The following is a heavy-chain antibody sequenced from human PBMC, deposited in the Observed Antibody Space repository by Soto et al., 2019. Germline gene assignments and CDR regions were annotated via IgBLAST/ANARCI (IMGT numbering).Heavy chain of an antibody. CDR2: IRTKTNNYAT. CDR1: GFTLSGST. V-gene: IGHV3-73*01. J-gene: IGHJ4*02. D-gene: IGHD1-1*01. CDR3: SRGNPTYFDT. Sequence: EVQLVESGGGLVQPGGSLKLSCEAAGFTLSGSTVHWVRQASGKGLEWIGHIRTKTNNYATTYGESVKGRFTLSRDDSKNTAYLQMNSLQTEDTAIYYCSRGNPTYFDTWGQGTLVIVSS.